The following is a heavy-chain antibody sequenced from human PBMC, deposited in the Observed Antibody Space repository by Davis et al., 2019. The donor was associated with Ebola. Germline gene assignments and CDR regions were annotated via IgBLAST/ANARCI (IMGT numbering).Heavy chain of an antibody. J-gene: IGHJ4*02. D-gene: IGHD6-13*01. CDR3: AHMGSSSWYFNY. V-gene: IGHV3-23*01. CDR2: ISGSGGST. Sequence: HPGGSLRLSCAASGFTFSSYAMTWVRQAPGKGLEWVSAISGSGGSTYYADSVKGRFTISRDSSKNTLYLQMNSLRAEDTAVYYCAHMGSSSWYFNYWGQGTLVTVSS. CDR1: GFTFSSYA.